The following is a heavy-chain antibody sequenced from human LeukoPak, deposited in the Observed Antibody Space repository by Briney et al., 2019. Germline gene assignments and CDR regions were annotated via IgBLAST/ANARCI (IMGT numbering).Heavy chain of an antibody. CDR1: GGSFSGYY. Sequence: SDTLSLTCAVYGGSFSGYYWSWIRQPPGKGLEWIGEINHSGSTNYNPSLKGRVTISVDTSKNQFSLKLSSVTAADTAMYYCARGLSAIVHWGQGTLVTVSS. D-gene: IGHD2-21*02. CDR3: ARGLSAIVH. J-gene: IGHJ4*02. CDR2: INHSGST. V-gene: IGHV4-34*01.